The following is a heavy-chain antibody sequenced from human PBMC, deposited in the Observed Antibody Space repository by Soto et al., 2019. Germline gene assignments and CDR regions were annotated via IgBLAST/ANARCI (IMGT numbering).Heavy chain of an antibody. V-gene: IGHV3-9*01. CDR1: GFTFDDYA. J-gene: IGHJ4*02. CDR3: AKDKGSGYDGFAY. CDR2: ISWNSGSI. Sequence: GGSLRLSCAASGFTFDDYAMHWVWQAPGKGLEWVSGISWNSGSIGYADSVKGRFTISRDNAKNSLYLQMNSLRAEDTALYYCAKDKGSGYDGFAYWGQGTLVTVSS. D-gene: IGHD5-12*01.